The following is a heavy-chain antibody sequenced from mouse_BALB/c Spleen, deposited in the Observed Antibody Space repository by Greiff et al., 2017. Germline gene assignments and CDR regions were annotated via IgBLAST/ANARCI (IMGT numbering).Heavy chain of an antibody. CDR3: ATYYYGYFDY. V-gene: IGHV14-3*02. CDR2: IDPANGNT. D-gene: IGHD1-1*01. J-gene: IGHJ2*01. Sequence: EVQLQESGAELVKPGASVKLSCTASGFNIKDTYMHWVKQRPEQGLEWIGRIDPANGNTKYDPKFQGKATITADTSSNTAYLQLSSLTSEDTAVYYCATYYYGYFDYWGQGTTLTVSS. CDR1: GFNIKDTY.